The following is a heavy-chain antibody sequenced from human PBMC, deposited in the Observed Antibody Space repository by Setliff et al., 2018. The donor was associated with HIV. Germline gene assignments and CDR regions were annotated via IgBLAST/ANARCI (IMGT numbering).Heavy chain of an antibody. CDR1: GGSISSSSYY. Sequence: TLSLTCTVSGGSISSSSYYWGWIRQPPGKGLEWLALIFWDDDKRYSPSLKSRLTITKDTSKNQVVLTMTNMDPVDTATYYCAHKFALGVGAFDIWGQGTVVTVS. CDR2: IFWDDDK. J-gene: IGHJ3*02. CDR3: AHKFALGVGAFDI. V-gene: IGHV2-5*02. D-gene: IGHD2-15*01.